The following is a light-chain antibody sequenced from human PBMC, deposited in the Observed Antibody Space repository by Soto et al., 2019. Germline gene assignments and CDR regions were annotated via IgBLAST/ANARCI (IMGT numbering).Light chain of an antibody. CDR1: SSNIGAGYD. V-gene: IGLV1-40*01. J-gene: IGLJ1*01. Sequence: QSGLTEPPSVSGAPGQRVTISCTGSSSNIGAGYDVHWYQQLPGTAPKLLIYGNSNRPSGVPDRFSGSKSGTSASLAITGLQAEDEADYYCQSCDSSLSGSYVFGTGTRSPS. CDR2: GNS. CDR3: QSCDSSLSGSYV.